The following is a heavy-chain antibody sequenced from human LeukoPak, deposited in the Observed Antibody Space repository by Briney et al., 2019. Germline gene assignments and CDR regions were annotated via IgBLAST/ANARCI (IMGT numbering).Heavy chain of an antibody. Sequence: GESLKISCKGSGYSFSSYWIGWVRQMPGKGLEWMGIILPGDSDTRYSPSCQGQVTISADKSISTGDRQRSSLNASDTAMYYCARQYYDILTGPNWFDPWGQGTLVTVSS. CDR1: GYSFSSYW. CDR2: ILPGDSDT. CDR3: ARQYYDILTGPNWFDP. D-gene: IGHD3-9*01. V-gene: IGHV5-51*01. J-gene: IGHJ5*02.